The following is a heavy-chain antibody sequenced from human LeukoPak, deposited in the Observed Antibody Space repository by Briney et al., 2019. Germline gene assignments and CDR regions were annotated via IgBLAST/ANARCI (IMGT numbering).Heavy chain of an antibody. CDR1: GGSFSGYY. Sequence: SETLSLTCAVYGGSFSGYYWSWIRQPPGKGLEWIGEINHSGSTNYNPSLKSRVTISVDTSKNQFSLKLSSVTAADTAVYYCARGNKSIAVAGHWFDPWGQGTLVTVSS. J-gene: IGHJ5*02. CDR2: INHSGST. CDR3: ARGNKSIAVAGHWFDP. D-gene: IGHD6-19*01. V-gene: IGHV4-34*01.